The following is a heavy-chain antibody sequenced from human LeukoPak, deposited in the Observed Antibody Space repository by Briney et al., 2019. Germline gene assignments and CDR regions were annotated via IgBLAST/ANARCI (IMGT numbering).Heavy chain of an antibody. CDR1: GGSISSSSYY. CDR2: IYYSGST. CDR3: ARDGAHKNHYYSYYYMDV. J-gene: IGHJ6*03. Sequence: SETLSLTCTVSGGSISSSSYYWGWIRQPPGKGLEWIGSIYYSGSTYYNPSLKSRVTISVDTSKNQFSLKLSSVTAADTAVYYCARDGAHKNHYYSYYYMDVWGKGTTVTVSS. V-gene: IGHV4-39*07. D-gene: IGHD3-16*01.